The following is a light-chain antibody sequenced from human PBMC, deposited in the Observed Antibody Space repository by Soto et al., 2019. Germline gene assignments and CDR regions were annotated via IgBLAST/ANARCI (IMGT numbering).Light chain of an antibody. CDR1: QGISSY. CDR2: AAS. V-gene: IGKV1-9*01. J-gene: IGKJ1*01. Sequence: DIQLTQSPSFLSASVGDRVTITCRASQGISSYLAWYQQKPGKAPKLLIYAASTLQSGAPSRFSGSGSGTEFTLTISSLQPDDFATYYCQQYNSYRTFGQGTKVDIK. CDR3: QQYNSYRT.